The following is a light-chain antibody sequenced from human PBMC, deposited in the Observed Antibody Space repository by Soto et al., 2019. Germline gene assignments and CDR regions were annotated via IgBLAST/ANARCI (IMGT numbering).Light chain of an antibody. J-gene: IGLJ1*01. CDR2: EVT. Sequence: QSVLAQPPSGSGCRGRSVTISYTETSSVVGSYNFVSWYQQHPGKAPKLIIYEVTQRPSGVPDRFSSSKSGNTASLTVSGRQSEDEAEYYCCTFAGRNNRVFGTGTKVTVL. V-gene: IGLV2-8*01. CDR1: SSVVGSYNF. CDR3: CTFAGRNNRV.